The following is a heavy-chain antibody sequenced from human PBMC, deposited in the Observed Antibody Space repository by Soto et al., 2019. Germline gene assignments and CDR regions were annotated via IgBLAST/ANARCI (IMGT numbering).Heavy chain of an antibody. Sequence: PGESLKISCKVSGDSLSYYWIGWVRQMPGKGLEWMGIIYPGDSDTRYSPSFQGQVTISADKSISTAYLQWSSLKASDTAMYSCATLRDPFTWFDPWGQGTLVTVSS. CDR1: GDSLSYYW. J-gene: IGHJ5*02. CDR2: IYPGDSDT. V-gene: IGHV5-51*01. CDR3: ATLRDPFTWFDP.